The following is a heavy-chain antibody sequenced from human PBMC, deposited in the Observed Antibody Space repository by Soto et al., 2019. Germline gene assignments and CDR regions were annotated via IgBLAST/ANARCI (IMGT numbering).Heavy chain of an antibody. D-gene: IGHD2-15*01. CDR1: GDSISSYY. Sequence: SETLSLTCTVSGDSISSYYWSWIRQPPGRGLEWIGYISYRGGTSYNPSLKRRVTISVDTSKNQSSLKLSSVTAADTAVYYCARAGAATHSDYWGQGTLVTVSS. V-gene: IGHV4-59*01. CDR3: ARAGAATHSDY. J-gene: IGHJ4*02. CDR2: ISYRGGT.